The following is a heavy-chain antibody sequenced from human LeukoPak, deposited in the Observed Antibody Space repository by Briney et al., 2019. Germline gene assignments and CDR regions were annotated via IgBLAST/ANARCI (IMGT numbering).Heavy chain of an antibody. D-gene: IGHD5-24*01. CDR1: GFTFSSYA. J-gene: IGHJ4*02. V-gene: IGHV3-23*01. Sequence: LPGGSLRLSCAASGFTFSSYAMSWVRQAPGKGLEWVSAIGGRGGSTDYADSVKGRFTISRDYSKNTLYLQMNSLRAEDTAVYYCAKELLYQDGYSALDYWGQGTLVTVSS. CDR2: IGGRGGST. CDR3: AKELLYQDGYSALDY.